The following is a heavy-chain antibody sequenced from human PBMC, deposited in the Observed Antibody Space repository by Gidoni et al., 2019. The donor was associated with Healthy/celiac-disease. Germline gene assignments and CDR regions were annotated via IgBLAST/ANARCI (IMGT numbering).Heavy chain of an antibody. J-gene: IGHJ4*02. CDR2: IYYRGST. Sequence: QVQLQESGPAMVKPSPTLSLTCPVSRGSISSGGYYWSWPRPHPGKGLEWIGYIYYRGSTYYNPSLKSRVTISVDTSKNQFSLKLSSVTAADTAVYYCARDPRGKGGFDYWGQGTLVTVSS. V-gene: IGHV4-31*03. CDR1: RGSISSGGYY. D-gene: IGHD1-26*01. CDR3: ARDPRGKGGFDY.